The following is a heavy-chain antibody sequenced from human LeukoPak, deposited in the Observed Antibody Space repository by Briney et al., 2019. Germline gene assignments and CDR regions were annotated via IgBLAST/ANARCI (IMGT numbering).Heavy chain of an antibody. V-gene: IGHV3-21*01. J-gene: IGHJ4*02. CDR2: ISGSSGSYI. D-gene: IGHD5-18*01. Sequence: GGSLRLSCSASGFTFSSYAMSWVRQAPGKGLEWVSAISGSSGSYIYYADSLTGRFTISRDNAKNSLYLQMNSLRAEDTAMYYCARRATTERGHSYGLDFWGQGTLVTVSS. CDR1: GFTFSSYA. CDR3: ARRATTERGHSYGLDF.